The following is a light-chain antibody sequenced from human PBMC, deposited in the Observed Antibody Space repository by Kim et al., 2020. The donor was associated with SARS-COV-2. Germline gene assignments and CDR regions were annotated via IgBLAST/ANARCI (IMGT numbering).Light chain of an antibody. Sequence: LALGPTARITCAGDNIGSKNVRWYQQKPGQAPVVVIYRDNDRPSGIPERFSGSNSGNTATLTISRAQAGDEADYYCQVWDGTTYVFGTGTKVTVL. CDR2: RDN. CDR3: QVWDGTTYV. CDR1: NIGSKN. V-gene: IGLV3-9*01. J-gene: IGLJ1*01.